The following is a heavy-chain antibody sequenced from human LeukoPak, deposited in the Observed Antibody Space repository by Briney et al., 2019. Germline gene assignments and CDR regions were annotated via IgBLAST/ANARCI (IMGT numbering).Heavy chain of an antibody. Sequence: GGTLRLSCAASGFTFSRYGMSWIRQAPGKGLEWVSYISSSGSTIYYADSVKGRFTISRDNAKNSLYLQMNSLRAEDTAVYYCAREWSRVRAFDIWGQGTMVTVSS. CDR1: GFTFSRYG. J-gene: IGHJ3*02. D-gene: IGHD3-10*01. V-gene: IGHV3-48*04. CDR2: ISSSGSTI. CDR3: AREWSRVRAFDI.